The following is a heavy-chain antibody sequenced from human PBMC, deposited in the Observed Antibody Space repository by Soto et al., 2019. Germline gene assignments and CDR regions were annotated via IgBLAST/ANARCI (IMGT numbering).Heavy chain of an antibody. CDR1: GFIFENFG. Sequence: EVVLLESGGGLEQPGGSLRLSCAASGFIFENFGMSWVRQAPGKGLEWISSISGSGFKKYYADRVKGRFTISRDNAKNSLYLGMDSLRAEDTAVYYCARGDGTGLYNSGWSPRYWGQGTLVTVSS. CDR3: ARGDGTGLYNSGWSPRY. V-gene: IGHV3-23*01. J-gene: IGHJ4*02. CDR2: ISGSGFKK. D-gene: IGHD6-19*01.